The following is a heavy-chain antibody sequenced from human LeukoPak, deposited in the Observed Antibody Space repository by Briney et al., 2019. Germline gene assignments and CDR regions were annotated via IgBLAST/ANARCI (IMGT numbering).Heavy chain of an antibody. CDR2: MYTRQST. D-gene: IGHD1-14*01. Sequence: PSETLSLTCTVSGASISSGIYYWSRIPQPAGKGLEWIRPMYTRQSTNYNPSLKTRVTISVDTPKNQFSLKLTSVTAADTAVYYCARESRIIETHWGQGTLVTVSS. CDR3: ARESRIIETH. J-gene: IGHJ4*02. V-gene: IGHV4-61*02. CDR1: GASISSGIYY.